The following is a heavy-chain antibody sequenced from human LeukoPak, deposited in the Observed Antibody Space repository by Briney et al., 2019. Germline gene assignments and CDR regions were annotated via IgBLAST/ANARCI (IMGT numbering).Heavy chain of an antibody. CDR3: ASALYDSSGYYYGGVYYYGMDV. CDR1: GYTFPSYG. CDR2: ISAYNGNT. J-gene: IGHJ6*02. V-gene: IGHV1-18*01. Sequence: ASVKVSCKASGYTFPSYGISWVRQAPGQGLEWMGWISAYNGNTNYAQKLQGRVTITADESTSTAYMELSSLRSEDTAVYYCASALYDSSGYYYGGVYYYGMDVWGQGTTVTVSS. D-gene: IGHD3-22*01.